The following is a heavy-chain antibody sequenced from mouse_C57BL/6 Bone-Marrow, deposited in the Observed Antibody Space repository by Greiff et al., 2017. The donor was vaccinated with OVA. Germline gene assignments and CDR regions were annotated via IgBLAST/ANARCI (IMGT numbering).Heavy chain of an antibody. V-gene: IGHV1-82*01. CDR3: ARSGDGYYS. D-gene: IGHD2-3*01. CDR2: IYPGDGDT. J-gene: IGHJ3*01. Sequence: VQLQQSGPELVKPGASVKISCKASGYAFSSSWMNWVKQRPGKGLEWIGRIYPGDGDTNYNGKFKGKATLTADKSSSTAYMQLSSLTSEDSAVYFCARSGDGYYSWGQGTLVTVSA. CDR1: GYAFSSSW.